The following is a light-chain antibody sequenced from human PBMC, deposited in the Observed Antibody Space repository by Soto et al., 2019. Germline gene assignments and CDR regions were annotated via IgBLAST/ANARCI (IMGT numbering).Light chain of an antibody. CDR3: SSYTSSSSYV. J-gene: IGLJ1*01. V-gene: IGLV2-14*02. CDR1: SSDVRNYNF. CDR2: EGS. Sequence: QSALTQPASVSGSPGQSITISCTGTSSDVRNYNFVSWYQQHPGKAPKVMIYEGSKRPSGVSNRFSGSKSGNTASLTISGLQAEDEADYFCSSYTSSSSYVFGTGTKVTVL.